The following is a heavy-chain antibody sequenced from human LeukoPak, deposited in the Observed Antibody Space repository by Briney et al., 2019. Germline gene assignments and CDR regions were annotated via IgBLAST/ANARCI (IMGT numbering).Heavy chain of an antibody. CDR3: ARGGLPFALDY. CDR2: IKGDGSRA. J-gene: IGHJ4*02. CDR1: GFTLGSYW. Sequence: GGSLRLSCAASGFTLGSYWMFWVRQAPGKGLEWISQIKGDGSRADYADSVKGRFSISRDNARNTLSLELTSLRTEDTAVYYCARGGLPFALDYWGQRTRVSVSS. V-gene: IGHV3-74*01. D-gene: IGHD2-21*01.